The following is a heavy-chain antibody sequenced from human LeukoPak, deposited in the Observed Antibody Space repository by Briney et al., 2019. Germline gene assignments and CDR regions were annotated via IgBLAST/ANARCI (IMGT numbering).Heavy chain of an antibody. J-gene: IGHJ4*02. V-gene: IGHV1-46*01. Sequence: ASVKVSCKTSGYTFTTYHMHWVRQAPGQGLEWMGIINPSGGATTYAQKFQSRVTMTRDTSTSTVYMELSSLTSEDTAVYYCARVLWFGELPRHDWGQGTLVTVSS. CDR1: GYTFTTYH. CDR2: INPSGGAT. D-gene: IGHD3-10*01. CDR3: ARVLWFGELPRHD.